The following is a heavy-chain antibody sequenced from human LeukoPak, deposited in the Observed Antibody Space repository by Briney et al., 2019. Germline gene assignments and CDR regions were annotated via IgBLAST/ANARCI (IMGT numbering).Heavy chain of an antibody. D-gene: IGHD2-21*02. V-gene: IGHV1-46*01. CDR1: GYTFTSYY. Sequence: GASVKVSCKASGYTFTSYYMHWVRQAPGQGLEWMGIINPSGGSTSYAQKFQGRVTMTRDTSTSTVYMELSSLRSEDSAVYYCAKGGHDFNPFYWWGQGTLVTVSS. CDR2: INPSGGST. CDR3: AKGGHDFNPFYW. J-gene: IGHJ4*02.